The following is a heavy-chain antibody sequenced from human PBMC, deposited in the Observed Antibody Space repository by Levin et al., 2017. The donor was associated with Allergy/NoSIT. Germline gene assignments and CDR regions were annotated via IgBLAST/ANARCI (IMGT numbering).Heavy chain of an antibody. CDR2: IDWDDDK. D-gene: IGHD4/OR15-4a*01. CDR1: GVSVSASQMR. J-gene: IGHJ4*02. CDR3: ARTRAGALDS. V-gene: IGHV2-70*11. Sequence: SVSGPTLVKPTQTLTLTCTCSGVSVSASQMRVSWIRQSPGKALEWLARIDWDDDKYYSTSLKTRLTISKDTSKNQVVLRMTNMDPVDTGTYYCARTRAGALDSWGQGTLVTVSS.